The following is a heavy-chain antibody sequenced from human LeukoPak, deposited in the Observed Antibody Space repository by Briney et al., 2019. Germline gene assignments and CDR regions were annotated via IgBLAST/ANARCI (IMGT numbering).Heavy chain of an antibody. CDR2: INPNSGGT. D-gene: IGHD5-12*01. CDR3: ARVGGYEAPFDY. CDR1: GYTFTGYY. V-gene: IGHV1-2*02. J-gene: IGHJ4*02. Sequence: ASVKVSCKASGYTFTGYYMHWVRQAPGQGLEWMGWINPNSGGTNYAQTFQGRVTMTRDTSISTAYMELSRLRSDDTAVYYCARVGGYEAPFDYWGQGTLVTVSS.